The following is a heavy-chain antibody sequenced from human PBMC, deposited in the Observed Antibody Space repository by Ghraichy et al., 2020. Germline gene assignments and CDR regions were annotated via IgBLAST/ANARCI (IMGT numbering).Heavy chain of an antibody. CDR1: GLTFSGYE. D-gene: IGHD3-22*01. CDR3: VTGTIVVVPRAAFDV. CDR2: ISASGSTI. V-gene: IGHV3-48*03. Sequence: GGSLRLSCEAYGLTFSGYEMNWVRQVPGKGLEWVSYISASGSTIHYADSVKGRFTISRDNTKNSLYLQMNTLSAEDSAVYYCVTGTIVVVPRAAFDVWGQGTMVTVSS. J-gene: IGHJ3*01.